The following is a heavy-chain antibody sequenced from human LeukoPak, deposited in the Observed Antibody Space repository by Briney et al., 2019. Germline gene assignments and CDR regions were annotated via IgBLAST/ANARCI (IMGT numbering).Heavy chain of an antibody. V-gene: IGHV4-39*07. CDR2: IYYSGST. D-gene: IGHD6-13*01. CDR1: GGSISSSSYY. Sequence: PSETLSLTCTVSGGSISSSSYYWGWIGQPPGKGLEWIGSIYYSGSTYYDPSLRRRATISVDTSKNQFSLKLSSVTAADTAVYYCARDHIGSSSWYVPPYDYYYMDVWGKGTTVTVSS. J-gene: IGHJ6*03. CDR3: ARDHIGSSSWYVPPYDYYYMDV.